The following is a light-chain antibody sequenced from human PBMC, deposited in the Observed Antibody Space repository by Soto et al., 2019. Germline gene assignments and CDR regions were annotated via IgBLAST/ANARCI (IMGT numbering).Light chain of an antibody. V-gene: IGKV3-20*01. Sequence: EIVLTQSPGTLSLSPGEGATLSCRASQSVSSNYLAWYQQKPGKAPRLLIYGASSRATGIPDRFSGSGSGTDFTLTIFRLEPEDFAVYYCQQYGSSPITFGQGTRLEIK. CDR1: QSVSSNY. J-gene: IGKJ5*01. CDR2: GAS. CDR3: QQYGSSPIT.